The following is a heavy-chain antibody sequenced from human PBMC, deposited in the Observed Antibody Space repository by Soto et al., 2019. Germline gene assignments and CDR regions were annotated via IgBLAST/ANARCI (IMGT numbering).Heavy chain of an antibody. J-gene: IGHJ4*02. V-gene: IGHV3-48*03. CDR3: ARVKYYDILTGYYSFDY. CDR2: ISSSGSTI. Sequence: GGSLRLSCAASGFTFSSYEMNWVGQAPGNGLEWVSYISSSGSTIYYADSVKCRFTISRDNAKNSLYLQMNSLRAEDTDVYYCARVKYYDILTGYYSFDYWGQGTLVTVSS. CDR1: GFTFSSYE. D-gene: IGHD3-9*01.